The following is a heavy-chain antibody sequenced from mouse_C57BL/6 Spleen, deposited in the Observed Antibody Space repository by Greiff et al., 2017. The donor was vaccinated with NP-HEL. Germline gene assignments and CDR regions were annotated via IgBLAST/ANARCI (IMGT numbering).Heavy chain of an antibody. CDR1: GYSITSGYY. J-gene: IGHJ1*03. V-gene: IGHV3-6*01. CDR2: ISYDGSN. CDR3: ARESNYDGWYFDV. D-gene: IGHD2-5*01. Sequence: DVKLVESGPGLVKPSQSLSLTCSVTGYSITSGYYWNWIRQFPGNKLEWMGYISYDGSNNYNPSLKNRISITRDTSKNQFFLKLNSVTTEDTATYYCARESNYDGWYFDVWGTGTTVTVSS.